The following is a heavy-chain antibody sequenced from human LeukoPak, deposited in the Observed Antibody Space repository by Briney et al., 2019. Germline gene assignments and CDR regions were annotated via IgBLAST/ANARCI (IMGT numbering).Heavy chain of an antibody. D-gene: IGHD2-2*01. CDR2: ITGGGGST. CDR3: AKDRFGCSSTSCYSLDY. CDR1: GFTFSSYG. Sequence: GGTLRLSCAASGFTFSSYGMNWVRQAPGKGLEWVSVITGGGGSTYYADSVKGRFTISRDNSKNTLYLQMNSLRAEDTAVYYCAKDRFGCSSTSCYSLDYWGQGTLVTVSS. V-gene: IGHV3-23*01. J-gene: IGHJ4*02.